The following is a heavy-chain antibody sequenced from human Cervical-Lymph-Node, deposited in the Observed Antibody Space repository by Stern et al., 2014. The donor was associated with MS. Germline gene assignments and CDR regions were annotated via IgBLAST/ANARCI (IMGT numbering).Heavy chain of an antibody. J-gene: IGHJ5*02. Sequence: QVQLQESGPGLVRPSETLSITCTVSGASLNTNYWSWIRQPPGKGLAWIGYIYYSRNTNYNPSLKSRVTISVDTSKNQFSLNLRSATAADTAVYYCARAVGTGTLHWFDPWGQGTLVTVSS. CDR3: ARAVGTGTLHWFDP. D-gene: IGHD1-7*01. CDR2: IYYSRNT. CDR1: GASLNTNY. V-gene: IGHV4-59*01.